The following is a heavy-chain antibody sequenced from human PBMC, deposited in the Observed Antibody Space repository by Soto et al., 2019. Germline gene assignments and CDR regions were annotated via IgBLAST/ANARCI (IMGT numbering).Heavy chain of an antibody. D-gene: IGHD3-10*01. CDR3: IGSFPF. CDR2: IRSQPYGGTT. J-gene: IGHJ4*02. V-gene: IGHV3-49*03. CDR1: GFPFANFL. Sequence: GGPLRLSCTASGFPFANFLMSWFRQAPGKGLEWVGFIRSQPYGGTTQYAASVRGRFTISRDDSKGIAYLQMNSLKTEDSGVYYCIGSFPFWGQGTLVTVS.